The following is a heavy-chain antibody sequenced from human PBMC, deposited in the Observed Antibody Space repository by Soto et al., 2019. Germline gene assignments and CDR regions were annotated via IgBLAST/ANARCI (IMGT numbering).Heavy chain of an antibody. J-gene: IGHJ4*02. Sequence: ASVKVSCKASGFTFTSSAVQWVRQARGQRLEWIGWIVVGSGNTNYAQKFQERVTITRDMSTSTAYMELSSLRSEDTAVYYCAADRGIGATFDYRGQGTLVTVSS. CDR1: GFTFTSSA. CDR2: IVVGSGNT. D-gene: IGHD1-26*01. CDR3: AADRGIGATFDY. V-gene: IGHV1-58*01.